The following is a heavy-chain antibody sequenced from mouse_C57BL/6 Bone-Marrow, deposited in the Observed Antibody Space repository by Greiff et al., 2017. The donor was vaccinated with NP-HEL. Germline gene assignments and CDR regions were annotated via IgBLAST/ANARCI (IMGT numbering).Heavy chain of an antibody. V-gene: IGHV1-15*01. CDR3: QGYFDV. J-gene: IGHJ1*03. Sequence: QVHVKQSGAELVRPGASVTLSCKASGYTFTDYEMHWVKQTPVHGLEWIGAIDPETGGTAYNQKFKGKAILTADKSSSTAYMELRSLTSEDSAVYYCQGYFDVWGTGTTVTVSS. CDR2: IDPETGGT. CDR1: GYTFTDYE.